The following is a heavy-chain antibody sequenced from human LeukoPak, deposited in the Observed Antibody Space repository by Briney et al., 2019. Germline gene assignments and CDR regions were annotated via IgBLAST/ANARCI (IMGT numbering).Heavy chain of an antibody. V-gene: IGHV3-15*01. D-gene: IGHD3-22*01. Sequence: GGALRLSCAASGVTFRNARVRWGRPAPGEGGEWGGRIKNKTDGGTTDYAAPVKGRFTISRDDSKNTLYLQMNSLKTEDTAVYYCTTVNSSGYYFEYYFDYWGQGTLVTVSS. J-gene: IGHJ4*02. CDR2: IKNKTDGGTT. CDR3: TTVNSSGYYFEYYFDY. CDR1: GVTFRNAR.